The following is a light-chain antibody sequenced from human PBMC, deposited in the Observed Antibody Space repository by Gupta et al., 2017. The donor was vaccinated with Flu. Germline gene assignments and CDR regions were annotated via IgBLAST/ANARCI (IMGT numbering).Light chain of an antibody. CDR2: GAT. J-gene: IGKJ2*01. V-gene: IGKV1-39*01. CDR3: QQSYSPPDT. Sequence: PSSLSASVGDRVTITCRASQSIVTYLNWYQQKPGKAPILLIYGATSLHSGVPSRFSGSGSGKDFSLVISSLQPEDFATYYCQQSYSPPDTFGQGTRLEVK. CDR1: QSIVTY.